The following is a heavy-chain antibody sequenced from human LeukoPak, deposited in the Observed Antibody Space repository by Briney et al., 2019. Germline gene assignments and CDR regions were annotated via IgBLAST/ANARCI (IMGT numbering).Heavy chain of an antibody. CDR3: PLSMGYGRGWYGQNFDY. V-gene: IGHV4-30-4*01. D-gene: IGHD6-19*01. CDR1: GGSISSGDYY. Sequence: SETLSLTCTVSGGSISSGDYYWSWIRQPPGKGLEWIGYIYYSGSTYYNPSLKSRVTISVDTSKNQFSLKLSSVTAADTAVYYCPLSMGYGRGWYGQNFDYGARGPRVTVSS. J-gene: IGHJ4*02. CDR2: IYYSGST.